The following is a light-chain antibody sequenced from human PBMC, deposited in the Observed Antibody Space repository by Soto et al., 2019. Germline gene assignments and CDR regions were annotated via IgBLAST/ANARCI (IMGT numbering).Light chain of an antibody. J-gene: IGLJ2*01. V-gene: IGLV1-47*01. CDR1: SSNIGSNY. CDR3: AAWDDSLSGVV. Sequence: QSVLTQPPSASGTHGQRVSISCSGSSSNIGSNYVYWYQQLPGTAPKLLIYRNNQRPSGVPDRFSGSKSGTSASLAISGLRSEDEADYYCAAWDDSLSGVVFGGGTKSPS. CDR2: RNN.